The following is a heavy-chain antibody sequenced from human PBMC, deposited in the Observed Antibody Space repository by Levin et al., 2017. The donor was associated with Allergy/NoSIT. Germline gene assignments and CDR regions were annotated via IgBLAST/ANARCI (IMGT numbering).Heavy chain of an antibody. CDR2: IGTAGDT. D-gene: IGHD3-10*01. CDR3: ARSSGFDY. CDR1: GFTFSSYD. J-gene: IGHJ4*02. Sequence: GESLKISCAASGFTFSSYDMHWVRQATGKGLEWVSAIGTAGDTYYPGSVKGRFTISRENAKNSLYLQMNSLRAGDTAVYYCARSSGFDYWGQGTLVTVSS. V-gene: IGHV3-13*01.